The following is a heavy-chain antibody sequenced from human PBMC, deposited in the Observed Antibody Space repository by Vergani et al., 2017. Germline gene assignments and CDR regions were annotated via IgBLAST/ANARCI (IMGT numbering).Heavy chain of an antibody. D-gene: IGHD6-19*01. Sequence: QLQLQESGPGLVKPSATLSLTCSVSGASIRSSNYYLGWLRQPPGKGLEWIASIYYSGSTYYNPSLKSRVTISVDTSKNQFSLKLSSVTAADTAVYFCARHSTVEWLVKLGWIDPCGQGILVTVSS. V-gene: IGHV4-39*01. CDR3: ARHSTVEWLVKLGWIDP. CDR2: IYYSGST. J-gene: IGHJ5*02. CDR1: GASIRSSNYY.